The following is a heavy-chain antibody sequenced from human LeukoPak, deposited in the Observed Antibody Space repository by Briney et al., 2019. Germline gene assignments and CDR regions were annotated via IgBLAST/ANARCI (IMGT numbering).Heavy chain of an antibody. CDR3: ARGLYGPDY. J-gene: IGHJ4*02. D-gene: IGHD3-10*01. Sequence: GGSLRLSCAASGFTFSSYWMHWVRQAPGEGLVWVSRSSTEGSRTSYADSVKGRFTISRDNAKNTLYLQMNSLRAEDTAVYYCARGLYGPDYWGQGTLVTVSS. V-gene: IGHV3-74*01. CDR1: GFTFSSYW. CDR2: SSTEGSRT.